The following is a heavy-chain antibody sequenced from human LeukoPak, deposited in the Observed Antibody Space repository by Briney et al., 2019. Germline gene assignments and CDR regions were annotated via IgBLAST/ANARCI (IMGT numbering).Heavy chain of an antibody. V-gene: IGHV3-21*01. Sequence: GGSLRLSCAASGFTFSSYSMSWVRQAPGKGPEWVSSISDNSYWIYYADSVEGRFIISRDNAKNSLYLQMNSLRAEDTAVYYCAKAVVVRGYDYWGQGTLVTVSS. CDR2: ISDNSYWI. CDR1: GFTFSSYS. CDR3: AKAVVVRGYDY. D-gene: IGHD3-10*01. J-gene: IGHJ4*02.